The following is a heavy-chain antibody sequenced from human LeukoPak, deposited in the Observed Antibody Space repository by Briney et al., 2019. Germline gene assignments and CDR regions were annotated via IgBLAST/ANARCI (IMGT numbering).Heavy chain of an antibody. Sequence: SETLSLTCTVSGVSVSAYQWSWVRQSPEKGLEWIGCINTKGETSYNPSLKSRVTTSVDTSKSQFSLRLTSVTAADTAVYYCATSNDAKIAPFDHWGQGAPVTGSS. CDR1: GVSVSAYQ. D-gene: IGHD2-21*01. J-gene: IGHJ4*02. V-gene: IGHV4-4*09. CDR2: INTKGET. CDR3: ATSNDAKIAPFDH.